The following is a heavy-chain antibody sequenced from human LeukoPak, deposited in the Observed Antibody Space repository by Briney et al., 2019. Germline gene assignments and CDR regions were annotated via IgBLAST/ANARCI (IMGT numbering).Heavy chain of an antibody. D-gene: IGHD3-22*01. Sequence: GGSLRLSCAASGFTFSSYAMSWVRQAPGEGLQLVSSISASGGSTYYADSVKGRFTISRDNSRNTLYLQLNSLRAEDTAIYYCASQKEGFYDSSGNYWGQGTLVTVSS. CDR1: GFTFSSYA. J-gene: IGHJ4*02. CDR3: ASQKEGFYDSSGNY. V-gene: IGHV3-23*01. CDR2: ISASGGST.